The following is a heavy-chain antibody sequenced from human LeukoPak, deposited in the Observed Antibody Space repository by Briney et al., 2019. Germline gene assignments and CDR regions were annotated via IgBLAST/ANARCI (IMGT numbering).Heavy chain of an antibody. CDR2: FDPEDGET. CDR1: GYTLTELS. D-gene: IGHD2-15*01. CDR3: ATGINPNYYYYYGMDV. Sequence: ASVKVSCKVSGYTLTELSMHWVRQAPGKGLEWMGGFDPEDGETIYAQKFQGRVTMTEDTSTDTAYMELSSLRSEDTAVYCCATGINPNYYYYYGMDVWGQGTTVTVSS. J-gene: IGHJ6*02. V-gene: IGHV1-24*01.